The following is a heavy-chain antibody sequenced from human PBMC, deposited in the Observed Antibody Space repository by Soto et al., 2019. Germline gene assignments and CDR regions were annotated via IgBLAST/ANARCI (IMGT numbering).Heavy chain of an antibody. CDR3: ARVRYGGHYEGYYYGMDD. CDR2: INPNSGGT. CDR1: GYPFTGYY. Sequence: ASVKVSCKASGYPFTGYYMYWVRQAPGQGLEWMACINPNSGGTNYAQKFQGSVTMTRDTSISTDYMELSRLSSDDPDVYYRARVRYGGHYEGYYYGMDDWGQGTTVTVSS. J-gene: IGHJ6*02. D-gene: IGHD4-17*01. V-gene: IGHV1-2*02.